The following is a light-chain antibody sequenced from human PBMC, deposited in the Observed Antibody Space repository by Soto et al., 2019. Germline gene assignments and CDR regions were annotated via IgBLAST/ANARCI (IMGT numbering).Light chain of an antibody. CDR1: QSVSSSY. CDR3: QQYGSSPALT. Sequence: EIVLTQCPGTLSLSPGERATLSCRASQSVSSSYLAWYQQKPGRAPRLLICGASSRATGIPDRFSGSGSGTDFTLTISRLEPEDFAVYYCQQYGSSPALTFGGGTKVDIK. CDR2: GAS. J-gene: IGKJ4*01. V-gene: IGKV3-20*01.